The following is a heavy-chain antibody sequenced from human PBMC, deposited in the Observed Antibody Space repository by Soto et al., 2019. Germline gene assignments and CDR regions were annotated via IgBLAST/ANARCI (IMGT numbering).Heavy chain of an antibody. D-gene: IGHD3-9*01. CDR2: VDPYSGDT. Sequence: QVQLVQSGAEVKKPGASVKVSCKASGYTFIDYYIHWVRQAPGQGLEWMGWVDPYSGDTNFAQKFQGWVTMTRDTSISIAYMELSRLRSNATAVYYCARVRVTTGYSPFDFWGQGALVTVSS. V-gene: IGHV1-2*04. J-gene: IGHJ4*02. CDR1: GYTFIDYY. CDR3: ARVRVTTGYSPFDF.